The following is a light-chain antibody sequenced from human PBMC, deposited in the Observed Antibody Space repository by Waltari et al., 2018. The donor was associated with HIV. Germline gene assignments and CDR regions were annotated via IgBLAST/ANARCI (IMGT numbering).Light chain of an antibody. J-gene: IGKJ4*02. CDR3: QQSRSTPLT. V-gene: IGKV1-39*01. Sequence: DIHLSQSPSSLSASVGDSVTITCRASESIYPSLNWFQHTPKKAPKLIIFAASNLESGVPSRFRGRGSGAVFTLTISSLQLGDFATYYCQQSRSTPLTFGGGTRVE. CDR2: AAS. CDR1: ESIYPS.